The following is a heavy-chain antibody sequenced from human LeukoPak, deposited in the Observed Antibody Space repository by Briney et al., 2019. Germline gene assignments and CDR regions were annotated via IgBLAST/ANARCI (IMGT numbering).Heavy chain of an antibody. J-gene: IGHJ4*02. CDR3: ATEKGDSPDY. D-gene: IGHD2-21*01. CDR2: ISGSGANT. V-gene: IGHV3-23*01. Sequence: LSGGSLILSSASSGFTFSNYAMSWVRQAPGKGLEWVSGISGSGANTYHADSVKGRFTISRDNSKNTLYVQMNSLRAEDTAVYYCATEKGDSPDYWGQGTLVTVSS. CDR1: GFTFSNYA.